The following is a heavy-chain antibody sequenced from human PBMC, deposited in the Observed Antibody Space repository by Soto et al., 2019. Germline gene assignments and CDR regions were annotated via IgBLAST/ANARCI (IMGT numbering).Heavy chain of an antibody. V-gene: IGHV4-34*01. CDR2: INHSGST. D-gene: IGHD1-20*01. Sequence: SETLSLTCAVYGGSFSGYYWSWIRQPPGKGLEWIGEINHSGSTSYNPSLKSRVTISVDTSKNQFSLKLSSVTAADTAVYYCARAQYNWNDGKWFDPWGQGTLVTVSS. CDR3: ARAQYNWNDGKWFDP. CDR1: GGSFSGYY. J-gene: IGHJ5*02.